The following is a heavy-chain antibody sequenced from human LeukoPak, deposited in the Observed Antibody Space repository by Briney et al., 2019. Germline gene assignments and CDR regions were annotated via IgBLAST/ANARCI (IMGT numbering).Heavy chain of an antibody. D-gene: IGHD2-15*01. CDR3: ALYCSGGSCYSMGGAFDI. Sequence: PGGSLRLSCAASGFTFRRYDMSWVRQAPGKGLEWVSAISGNDDSTYYVDSVKGRFTISRDNSKNTLYLQMNSLRAEDTAVYYCALYCSGGSCYSMGGAFDIWGQGTVVTVSS. V-gene: IGHV3-23*01. CDR1: GFTFRRYD. CDR2: ISGNDDST. J-gene: IGHJ3*02.